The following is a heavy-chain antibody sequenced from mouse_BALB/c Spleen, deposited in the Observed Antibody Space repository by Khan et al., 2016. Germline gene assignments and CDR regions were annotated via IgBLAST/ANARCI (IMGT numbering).Heavy chain of an antibody. Sequence: EVELVESGGGLVQPGGSLRLSCATSGFTFTDYYMSWVRQPPGNALEWLGFIRNKANGYTIEYSASVKGRFTISRDNSQSILYLQMNTLRAEDSATYYYARVRHYYAMDYWGQGTSVTVSS. V-gene: IGHV7-3*02. CDR2: IRNKANGYTI. CDR1: GFTFTDYY. J-gene: IGHJ4*01. CDR3: ARVRHYYAMDY.